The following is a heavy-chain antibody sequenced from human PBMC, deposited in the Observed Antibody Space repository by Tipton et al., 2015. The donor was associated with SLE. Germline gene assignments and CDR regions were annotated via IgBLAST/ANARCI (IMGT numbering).Heavy chain of an antibody. V-gene: IGHV3-23*01. CDR2: ISGSGGNT. Sequence: SLRLSCAASGFTFSSYAMSWVRQAPGKGLEWVSAISGSGGNTYYADSVKGRFTISRDNSKNTLYLQMNSLRAEDTAVYYCAKLPGSGWYGDFQHWGQGTLVTVSS. CDR3: AKLPGSGWYGDFQH. D-gene: IGHD6-19*01. J-gene: IGHJ1*01. CDR1: GFTFSSYA.